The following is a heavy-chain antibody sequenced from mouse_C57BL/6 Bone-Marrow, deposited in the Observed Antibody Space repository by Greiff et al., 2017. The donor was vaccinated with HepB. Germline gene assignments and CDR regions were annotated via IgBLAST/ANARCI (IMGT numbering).Heavy chain of an antibody. D-gene: IGHD2-13*01. V-gene: IGHV1-55*01. CDR1: GYTFTSYW. Sequence: QVQLQQPGAELVKPGASVKMSCKASGYTFTSYWITWVKQRPGQGLEWIGDIYPGSGSTNYNEKFKSKATLTVDTSSSTAYMQLSSLTSEDSAVYYCARQAGEAAWIAYWGQGTLVTVSA. J-gene: IGHJ3*01. CDR2: IYPGSGST. CDR3: ARQAGEAAWIAY.